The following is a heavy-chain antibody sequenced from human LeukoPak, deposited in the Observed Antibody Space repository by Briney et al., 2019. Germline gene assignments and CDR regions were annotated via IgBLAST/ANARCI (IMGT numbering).Heavy chain of an antibody. CDR1: GFTFTNYS. D-gene: IGHD6-6*01. V-gene: IGHV3-30*04. J-gene: IGHJ3*02. Sequence: GGSLRLSCAASGFTFTNYSVHWVRQALGKGLEWVALISDDGSNKYYADSVKGRFTISRDNSKNTLYLQMSSLRGEDTAVYYCARTYGSSADAFDIWGHGTMVTVSS. CDR3: ARTYGSSADAFDI. CDR2: ISDDGSNK.